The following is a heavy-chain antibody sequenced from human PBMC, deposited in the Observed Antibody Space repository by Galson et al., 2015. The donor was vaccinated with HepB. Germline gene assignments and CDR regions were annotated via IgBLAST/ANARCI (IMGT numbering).Heavy chain of an antibody. CDR2: ISAYNGNT. V-gene: IGHV1-18*01. CDR3: ARGVTIFGVGPFGY. D-gene: IGHD3-3*01. CDR1: GYTFTSYG. Sequence: SVKVSCKASGYTFTSYGISWVRQAPGQGLEWMGWISAYNGNTNYAQKLQGRVTMTTDTSTSTAYMELRSLRSDDTAVYYCARGVTIFGVGPFGYWGQGTLVTVSS. J-gene: IGHJ4*02.